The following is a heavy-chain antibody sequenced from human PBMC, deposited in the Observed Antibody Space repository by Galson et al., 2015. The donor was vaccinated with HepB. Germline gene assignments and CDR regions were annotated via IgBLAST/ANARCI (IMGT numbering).Heavy chain of an antibody. V-gene: IGHV3-48*01. Sequence: SLRLSRAASGFSFSSYGMNWVRQAPGKGLEWVSYVSSSSGVMYYADSVKGRFTISRDNAKNSLFLQMNSLRAEDTAVYYCARDSTLDYWGQGALVTVSS. J-gene: IGHJ4*02. D-gene: IGHD3-3*02. CDR1: GFSFSSYG. CDR2: VSSSSGVM. CDR3: ARDSTLDY.